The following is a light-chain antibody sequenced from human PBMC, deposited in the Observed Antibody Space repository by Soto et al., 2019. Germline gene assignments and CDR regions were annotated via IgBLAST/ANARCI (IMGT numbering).Light chain of an antibody. V-gene: IGLV2-14*01. CDR3: TSFAGSGTYV. CDR2: DVS. J-gene: IGLJ1*01. Sequence: QSVLTQPASVSGSPGQSITISCTGTSSDVGGYNYVSWYQQHPGKAPKLMIYDVSNRPSGVSNRFSGSKSGNTASLTISGLQADDEADYYCTSFAGSGTYVFGTGTKVTVL. CDR1: SSDVGGYNY.